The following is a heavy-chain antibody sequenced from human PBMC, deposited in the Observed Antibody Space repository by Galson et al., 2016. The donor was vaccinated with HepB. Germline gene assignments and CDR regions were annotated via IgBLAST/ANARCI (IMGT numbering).Heavy chain of an antibody. CDR1: GGSFSGYY. J-gene: IGHJ5*02. Sequence: ETLSLTCVVYGGSFSGYYWSWIRQPPGKGLEWIGEINYSGGTIYNPSLKSRVTMSVDTSKNQFSLNLTSVTAADTAVYYCARDTNWFDPWGQGTLVTVSS. CDR3: ARDTNWFDP. CDR2: INYSGGT. D-gene: IGHD5/OR15-5a*01. V-gene: IGHV4-34*01.